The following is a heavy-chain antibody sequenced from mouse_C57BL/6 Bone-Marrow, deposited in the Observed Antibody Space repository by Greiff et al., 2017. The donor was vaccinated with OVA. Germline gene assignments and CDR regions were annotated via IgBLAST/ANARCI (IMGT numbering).Heavy chain of an antibody. CDR2: IHPNSGST. Sequence: QVQLQQPGAELVKPGASVKLSCKASGYTFTSYWMHWVKQRPGQGLEWIGMIHPNSGSTNYNEKFKSKATLTVDKSSSTAYMQLSSLTSEDSAVYYCARSGPGTWFAYWGQWTLVTVSA. V-gene: IGHV1-64*01. J-gene: IGHJ3*01. CDR1: GYTFTSYW. D-gene: IGHD3-2*02. CDR3: ARSGPGTWFAY.